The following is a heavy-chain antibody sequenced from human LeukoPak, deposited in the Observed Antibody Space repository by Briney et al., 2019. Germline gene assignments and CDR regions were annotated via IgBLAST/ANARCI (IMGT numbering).Heavy chain of an antibody. CDR1: GFTFSSYS. V-gene: IGHV3-21*01. CDR3: ARVGKMATTGNAFDI. J-gene: IGHJ3*02. D-gene: IGHD5-24*01. Sequence: PGGSVRLSCAASGFTFSSYSMNWVRQAPGKGLEWVSSISSSSSYIYYADSVKGRFTISRDNAKNSLYLQMNSLRAEDTAVYYCARVGKMATTGNAFDIWGQGTMVTVSS. CDR2: ISSSSSYI.